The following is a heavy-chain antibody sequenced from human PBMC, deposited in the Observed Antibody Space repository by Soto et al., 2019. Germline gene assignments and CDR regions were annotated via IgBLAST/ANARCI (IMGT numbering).Heavy chain of an antibody. J-gene: IGHJ4*02. CDR3: ARGYSSGWYFFDY. CDR2: IWYDGSNK. D-gene: IGHD6-19*01. CDR1: GFTFSSYG. V-gene: IGHV3-33*01. Sequence: GGSLRLSCAASGFTFSSYGMHWVRQAPGKGLEWVAVIWYDGSNKYHADSVKGRFTISRDNSKNTLYLQMNSLRAEDTAVYYCARGYSSGWYFFDYWGQGTLVTVSS.